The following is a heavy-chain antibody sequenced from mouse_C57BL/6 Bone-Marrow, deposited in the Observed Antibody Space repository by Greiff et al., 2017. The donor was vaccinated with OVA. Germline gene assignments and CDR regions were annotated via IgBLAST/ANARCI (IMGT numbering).Heavy chain of an antibody. CDR3: ARRFAY. CDR2: INPGSGGT. V-gene: IGHV1-54*01. J-gene: IGHJ3*01. Sequence: VQLQQSGAELVRPGTSVKVSCKASRYAFTNYLIEWVKQRPGQGLEWIGVINPGSGGTNYNEKFKGKATLTADKSSSTAYMQLSSLTSEDSAVYFCARRFAYWGQGTLVTVSA. CDR1: RYAFTNYL.